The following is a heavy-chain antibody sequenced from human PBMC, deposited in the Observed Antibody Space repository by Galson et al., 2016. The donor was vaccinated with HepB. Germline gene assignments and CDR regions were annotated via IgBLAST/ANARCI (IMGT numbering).Heavy chain of an antibody. CDR2: SDPEDGEV. CDR1: GNTFIELS. J-gene: IGHJ4*02. Sequence: SVKVSCKVSGNTFIELSMHWVRQAPGKGLEWMGGSDPEDGEVIYAQRFQGRVTMTEDTTSDTAYMELSSLRYEDTAVYYCAVHRYSDGSAPVDFWGQGTLVTVSS. D-gene: IGHD5-18*01. CDR3: AVHRYSDGSAPVDF. V-gene: IGHV1-24*01.